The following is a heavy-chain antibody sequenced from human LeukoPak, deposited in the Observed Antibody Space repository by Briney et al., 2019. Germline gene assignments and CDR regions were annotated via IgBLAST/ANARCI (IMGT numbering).Heavy chain of an antibody. J-gene: IGHJ4*02. CDR3: SRAVAHLDY. CDR2: IRSYSYGGTT. D-gene: IGHD4-23*01. CDR1: GFMFGGYA. V-gene: IGHV3-49*04. Sequence: GRSLRLSCTAYGFMFGGYALTWVRQAPGKGLEWVGFIRSYSYGGTTEYAASVKGRFTISRDDSKGIAYLQMNSLKTEDTAVYYCSRAVAHLDYWGQGTLVTVSS.